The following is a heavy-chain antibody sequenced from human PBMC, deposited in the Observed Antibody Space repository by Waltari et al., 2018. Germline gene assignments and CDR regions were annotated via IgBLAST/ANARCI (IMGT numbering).Heavy chain of an antibody. CDR2: IYYSGST. V-gene: IGHV4-59*01. CDR1: GGSISSYY. Sequence: QVQLQESGPGLVKPSETLSLTCTVSGGSISSYYWSWIRQPPVKGLEWIGYIYYSGSTNYNPSLKSRVTISVDTSKNQFSLKLSSVTAADTAVYYCARVSTYYDSSGYYSALDYWGQGTLVTVSS. CDR3: ARVSTYYDSSGYYSALDY. D-gene: IGHD3-22*01. J-gene: IGHJ4*02.